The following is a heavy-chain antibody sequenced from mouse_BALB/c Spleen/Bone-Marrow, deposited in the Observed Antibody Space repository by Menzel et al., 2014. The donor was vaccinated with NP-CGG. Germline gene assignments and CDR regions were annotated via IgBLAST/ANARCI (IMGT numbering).Heavy chain of an antibody. V-gene: IGHV1-9*01. CDR2: ILPGSGST. Sequence: LQESGAELMKPGASVKISCMATGYTFSSYWIDWIKQRPGHGLEWIGEILPGSGSTNYNEKFKGKATLTVDTSSSTAYVDLSSLTSEDSAVYYCARHHRYAYYFDYWGQGTTLTVSS. CDR3: ARHHRYAYYFDY. D-gene: IGHD2-14*01. CDR1: GYTFSSYW. J-gene: IGHJ2*01.